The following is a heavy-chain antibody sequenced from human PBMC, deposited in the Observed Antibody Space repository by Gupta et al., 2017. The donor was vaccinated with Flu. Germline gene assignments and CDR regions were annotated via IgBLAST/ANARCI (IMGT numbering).Heavy chain of an antibody. D-gene: IGHD3-10*01. V-gene: IGHV3-74*01. CDR1: GFPISNYW. Sequence: EVQLVESGGDLVQPGGSLRLSGAASGFPISNYWLHLVRQAPGKGLVGVSRINTDGSIAYYADSVKGRFTISRDNAKNTLYLQMNSLRAEDTAVYYCVRELAKDPQRELELLPFDHWGQGALVIGSS. CDR3: VRELAKDPQRELELLPFDH. J-gene: IGHJ4*02. CDR2: INTDGSIA.